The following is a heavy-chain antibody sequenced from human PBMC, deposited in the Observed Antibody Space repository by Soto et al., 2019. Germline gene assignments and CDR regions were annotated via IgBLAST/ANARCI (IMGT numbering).Heavy chain of an antibody. CDR2: ISGSGGST. D-gene: IGHD2-15*01. Sequence: GGSLRLSCAASGFTFSSYAMSWVRQAPGKGLEWVSAISGSGGSTYYADSVKGRFTISRDNSKNTLYLQMNSLRAEDSAVYYCVREPRYCSGGSCSIMGDAFDIWGQGTMVTVSS. CDR3: VREPRYCSGGSCSIMGDAFDI. J-gene: IGHJ3*02. CDR1: GFTFSSYA. V-gene: IGHV3-23*01.